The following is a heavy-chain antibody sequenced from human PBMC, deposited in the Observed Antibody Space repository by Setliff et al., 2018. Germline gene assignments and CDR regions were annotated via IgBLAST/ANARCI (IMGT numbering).Heavy chain of an antibody. J-gene: IGHJ6*03. CDR2: IRLDGTNK. CDR1: GFAFSSYG. CDR3: AKCGGDHCCPLNYYQYMDV. D-gene: IGHD2-21*02. Sequence: GGSLRLSCAASGFAFSSYGMHWVRQAPGKGLEWVAFIRLDGTNKYYADSVNGRFTVSRDNAKNTLYLQMNSLRDEDTAVYYCAKCGGDHCCPLNYYQYMDVWGKGTTVTVSS. V-gene: IGHV3-30*02.